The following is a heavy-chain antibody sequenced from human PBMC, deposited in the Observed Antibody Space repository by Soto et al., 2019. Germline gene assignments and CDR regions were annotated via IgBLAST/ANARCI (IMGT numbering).Heavy chain of an antibody. D-gene: IGHD2-15*01. CDR1: GGSISSGGYY. CDR2: IYYSGST. J-gene: IGHJ6*03. Sequence: SETLSLTCTVSGGSISSGGYYWSWIRQHPGKGLEWIGYIYYSGSTYYNPSLKSRVTISVDTSKNQFSLKLSSVTAADTAVYYCARSPFARYCSGGSCYLKKYYYYYMDVWGKGTTVTSP. CDR3: ARSPFARYCSGGSCYLKKYYYYYMDV. V-gene: IGHV4-31*03.